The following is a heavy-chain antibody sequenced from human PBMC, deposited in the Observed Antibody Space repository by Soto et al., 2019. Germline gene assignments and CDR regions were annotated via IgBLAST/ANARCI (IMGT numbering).Heavy chain of an antibody. CDR2: IYPGDSDT. D-gene: IGHD6-13*01. CDR1: GYSFTSYW. Sequence: GESLKISCNGSGYSFTSYWICWVRQMPWKGLEWMGIIYPGDSDTRYSPSFQGQVTISADKSISTAYLQWSSLKASDTAMYYCARQSPKAAAAFWGQGTMVTVSS. J-gene: IGHJ3*01. CDR3: ARQSPKAAAAF. V-gene: IGHV5-51*01.